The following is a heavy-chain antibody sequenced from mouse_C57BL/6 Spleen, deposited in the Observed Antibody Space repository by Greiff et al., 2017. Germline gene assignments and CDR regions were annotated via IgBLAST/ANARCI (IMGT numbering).Heavy chain of an antibody. CDR3: ARPVITTVGDYAMDY. J-gene: IGHJ4*01. CDR2: ISSGGSYT. D-gene: IGHD1-1*01. Sequence: EVQRVESGGDLVKPGGSLKLSCAASGFTFSSYGMSWVRQTPDKRLEWVATISSGGSYTYYPGSVKGRFTISRDNAKNTLYLQMSSLKSEDTAMYYCARPVITTVGDYAMDYWGQGTSVTVSS. V-gene: IGHV5-6*01. CDR1: GFTFSSYG.